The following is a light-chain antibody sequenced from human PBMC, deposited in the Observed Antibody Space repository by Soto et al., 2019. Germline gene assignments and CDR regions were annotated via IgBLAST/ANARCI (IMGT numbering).Light chain of an antibody. Sequence: QSVLTQPPSASGTPGQRVTISCSGSSSSIGSNYVYWYQHIPGTAPKLLIYRNNQRPSGVPDRFSGSKSGTSASLAISGLRSEDETDYYCASWDDSLSGWLFGGGTKLTVL. V-gene: IGLV1-47*01. CDR2: RNN. J-gene: IGLJ3*02. CDR3: ASWDDSLSGWL. CDR1: SSSIGSNY.